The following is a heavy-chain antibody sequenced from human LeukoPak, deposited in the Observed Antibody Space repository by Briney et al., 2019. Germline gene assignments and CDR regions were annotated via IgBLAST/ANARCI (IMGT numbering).Heavy chain of an antibody. CDR3: ARDLPYYFDY. V-gene: IGHV7-4-1*02. CDR1: GYTFTAYY. Sequence: ASVKVSCKASGYTFTAYYLHWVRQAPGQGLEWMGWINTNTGNPTYAQGFTGRFVFSLDTSVSTAYLQISSLKAEDTAVYYCARDLPYYFDYWGQGTLVTVSS. CDR2: INTNTGNP. J-gene: IGHJ4*02.